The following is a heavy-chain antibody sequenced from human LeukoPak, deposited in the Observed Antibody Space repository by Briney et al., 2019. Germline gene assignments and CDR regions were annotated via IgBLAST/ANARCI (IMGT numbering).Heavy chain of an antibody. CDR1: GLTLSNVW. V-gene: IGHV3-15*07. CDR3: STTYYYDSSKGY. D-gene: IGHD3-22*01. J-gene: IGHJ4*02. CDR2: IKSKTDGGTT. Sequence: GGSLRLSCAVSGLTLSNVWMNWVRQAPGKGLEWVGRIKSKTDGGTTDYAAPVKGRFTISRDDSKNTLYLQMNSLKTEDTAVYYCSTTYYYDSSKGYWGQGTLVTVSS.